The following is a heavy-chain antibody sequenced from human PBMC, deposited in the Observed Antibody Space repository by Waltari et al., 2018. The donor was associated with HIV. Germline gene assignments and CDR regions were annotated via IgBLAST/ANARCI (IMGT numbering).Heavy chain of an antibody. CDR3: ARDGARQWLVQGGFDY. CDR1: GFTFGTFS. Sequence: EVQLVESGGGLVKPGGSLRLSWAVSGFTFGTFSLCWVRQAAGKGLEWVSCISSSSRYIYYADSVKGRFTISRDNAKNSLFLQMDSLRAEDTAVYYCARDGARQWLVQGGFDYWGQGALVTVSS. J-gene: IGHJ4*02. CDR2: ISSSSRYI. D-gene: IGHD6-19*01. V-gene: IGHV3-21*01.